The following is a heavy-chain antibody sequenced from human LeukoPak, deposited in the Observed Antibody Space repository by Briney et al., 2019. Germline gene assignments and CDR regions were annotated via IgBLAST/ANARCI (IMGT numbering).Heavy chain of an antibody. J-gene: IGHJ4*02. CDR2: IKQDGSEK. CDR3: AREDGYCSGGNCYSYFDS. Sequence: GGSLRLSCVASGFTFSNYWMSWVRQAPGKGLEWVANIKQDGSEKHYVDSVKGRFTITRDNTRNSLFLQMYSLRAEDTAVYFCAREDGYCSGGNCYSYFDSWGQGTLVTVSS. V-gene: IGHV3-7*01. D-gene: IGHD2-15*01. CDR1: GFTFSNYW.